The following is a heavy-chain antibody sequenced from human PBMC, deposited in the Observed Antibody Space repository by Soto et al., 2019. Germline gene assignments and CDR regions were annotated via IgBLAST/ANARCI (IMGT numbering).Heavy chain of an antibody. CDR1: GGTFSSHS. Sequence: QVQLVQSGAEVKKPGSSVKVSCKVSGGTFSSHSINWVRQAPGQGPEWMGGIIPICGTENYAQKFQGRVTITADESTRTAYMELSSLTSEDTALYYCSTSVYCSTTRCYYYYGLDVWGQGTTVIVSS. CDR3: STSVYCSTTRCYYYYGLDV. J-gene: IGHJ6*02. V-gene: IGHV1-69*01. CDR2: IIPICGTE. D-gene: IGHD2-2*01.